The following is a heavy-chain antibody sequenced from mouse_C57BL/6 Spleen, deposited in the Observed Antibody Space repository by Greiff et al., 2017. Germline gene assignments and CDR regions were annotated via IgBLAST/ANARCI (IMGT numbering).Heavy chain of an antibody. CDR2: IYPGGGYT. Sequence: QVQLQQSGAELVRPGTSVKMSCKASGYTFTNYWIGWAKQRPGHGLEWIGDIYPGGGYTNYNEKFKGKATLTADKSSSTAYMQFSSLTSEDSAIYYCARRFGATVSGFYYAMDYWGQGTSVTVSS. D-gene: IGHD1-1*01. V-gene: IGHV1-63*01. J-gene: IGHJ4*01. CDR3: ARRFGATVSGFYYAMDY. CDR1: GYTFTNYW.